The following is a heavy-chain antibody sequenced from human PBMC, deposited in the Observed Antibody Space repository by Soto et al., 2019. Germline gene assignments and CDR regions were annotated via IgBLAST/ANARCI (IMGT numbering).Heavy chain of an antibody. D-gene: IGHD2-2*01. V-gene: IGHV1-69*01. CDR3: ARRGHKLGYCSSTSGSGGMDV. CDR1: VGTFSSYA. CDR2: ISPIFGTA. J-gene: IGHJ6*02. Sequence: QVQLVQSGAEVKKPGSSVKVSCKASVGTFSSYAISWVRQAPGQGLEWMGGISPIFGTANYAQKFQGRVTITEDESTSTADIELSSLRSEDTAVYYWARRGHKLGYCSSTSGSGGMDVWGQGTTVTVSS.